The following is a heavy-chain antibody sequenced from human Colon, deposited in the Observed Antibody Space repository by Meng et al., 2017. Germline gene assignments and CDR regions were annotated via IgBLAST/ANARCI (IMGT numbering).Heavy chain of an antibody. CDR1: GFTFSDAW. Sequence: VGFGGGLVKPGGSLRLSCAASGFTFSDAWMAWVRQTPGRGLEWVGRIKSNNNGGTTDYAAPVKGRFTISRDDSKSMVYLQMNSLKIEDTAMYYCGTDIYDWGQGTLVTVSS. CDR2: IKSNNNGGTT. J-gene: IGHJ4*02. CDR3: GTDIYD. D-gene: IGHD2/OR15-2a*01. V-gene: IGHV3-15*01.